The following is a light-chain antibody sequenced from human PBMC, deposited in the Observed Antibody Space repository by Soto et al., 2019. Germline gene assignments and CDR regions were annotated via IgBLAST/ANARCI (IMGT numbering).Light chain of an antibody. V-gene: IGKV3-15*01. J-gene: IGKJ1*01. CDR1: QSVSSSY. CDR3: QQYNNWPWT. Sequence: EIMLSQSPGTLSLTPGERATLSCRASQSVSSSYLAWYQQKPGQAPRLLIYGASTRATGIPARFSGSGSGTEFTLTISSLQSEDFAVYYCQQYNNWPWTFGQGTMVDVK. CDR2: GAS.